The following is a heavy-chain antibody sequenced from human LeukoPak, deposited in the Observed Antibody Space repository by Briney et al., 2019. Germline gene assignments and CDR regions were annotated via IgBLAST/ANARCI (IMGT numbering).Heavy chain of an antibody. Sequence: GGSLRLSCAASGFTFSSYSMNWVRQAPGKGLEWASSISSSSSYIYYADSVKGRFTISRDNAKNSLYLQMNSLRAEDTAVYYCARLPTWFGEEGDGMDVWGQGTTVTVSS. CDR1: GFTFSSYS. D-gene: IGHD3-10*01. V-gene: IGHV3-21*01. CDR2: ISSSSSYI. CDR3: ARLPTWFGEEGDGMDV. J-gene: IGHJ6*02.